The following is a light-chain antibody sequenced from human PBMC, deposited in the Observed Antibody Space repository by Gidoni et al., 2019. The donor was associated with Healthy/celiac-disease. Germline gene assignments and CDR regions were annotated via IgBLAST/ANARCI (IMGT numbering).Light chain of an antibody. CDR2: DAS. V-gene: IGKV1-33*01. J-gene: IGKJ4*01. CDR3: QQYDNLPPLT. Sequence: DIHMTQSPSSLSASVGDRVTITCQASQDISNYLYWYQQKPGQAPKLLIYDASNLETGVPPRYSGSGSGTDFTFTISSLQPEDIATYYCQQYDNLPPLTFGGGTKVEIK. CDR1: QDISNY.